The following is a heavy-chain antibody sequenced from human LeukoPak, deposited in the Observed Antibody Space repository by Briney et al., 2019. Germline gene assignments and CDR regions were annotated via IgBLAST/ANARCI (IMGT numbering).Heavy chain of an antibody. V-gene: IGHV3-21*06. CDR1: GLTFKNYG. J-gene: IGHJ6*02. Sequence: GGSLRLSCAASGLTFKNYGMNWVRQAPGKGLEWVSSISSGSSYIDYADSLQGRFTISRDNAKSSLYLQMNSLRGEDTAVYYCARSKGGAQREYGMDVWGQGTTATVSS. D-gene: IGHD1-1*01. CDR2: ISSGSSYI. CDR3: ARSKGGAQREYGMDV.